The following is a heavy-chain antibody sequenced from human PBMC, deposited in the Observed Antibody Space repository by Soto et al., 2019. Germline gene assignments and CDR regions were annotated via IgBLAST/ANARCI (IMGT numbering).Heavy chain of an antibody. CDR2: ISSSSSYI. D-gene: IGHD1-26*01. CDR3: ARAVGAGGWSHHAFNI. CDR1: GFTFSSYS. J-gene: IGHJ3*02. Sequence: VQLVESGGGLVKPGESLRLSCAASGFTFSSYSMNWVRQAPGKGLEGVSSISSSSSYIYYADAVKDRFTISRDNPNTSLYLQMNSLRAEDTAVYYCARAVGAGGWSHHAFNIWGQGTMVTVSS. V-gene: IGHV3-21*01.